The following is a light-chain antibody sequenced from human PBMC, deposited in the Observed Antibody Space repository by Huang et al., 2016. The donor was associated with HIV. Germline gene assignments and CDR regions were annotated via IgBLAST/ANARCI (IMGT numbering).Light chain of an antibody. V-gene: IGKV1-39*01. Sequence: DIQMTQSPSSLSASVGDRVTITCRASQDIRSHLNWYHQFPGKAPRLLVYSASRLPVEVPSRCGGSGSETDFTLTSKGLQPEDLGIYYCQQNHNKPGFGGGTRVEIK. J-gene: IGKJ4*01. CDR3: QQNHNKPG. CDR1: QDIRSH. CDR2: SAS.